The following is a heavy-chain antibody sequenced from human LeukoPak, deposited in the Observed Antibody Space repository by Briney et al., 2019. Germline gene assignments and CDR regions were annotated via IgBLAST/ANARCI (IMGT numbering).Heavy chain of an antibody. CDR3: ARNGAAGSPNRFFNWFDP. CDR1: GSIFTTYW. V-gene: IGHV5-51*01. D-gene: IGHD2-15*01. CDR2: IYPGNSDT. J-gene: IGHJ5*02. Sequence: GASLQISCECSGSIFTTYWIGCVRQMPGKGLEWMGLIYPGNSDTRYSPSFQGQVTFSADKSIDTAYLQWNSLQTSDTAIYYCARNGAAGSPNRFFNWFDPWGQGTLVTVSS.